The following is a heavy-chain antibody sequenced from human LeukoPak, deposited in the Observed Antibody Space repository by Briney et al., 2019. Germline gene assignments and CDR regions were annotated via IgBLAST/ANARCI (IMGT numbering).Heavy chain of an antibody. CDR2: ISSSSYI. J-gene: IGHJ4*02. D-gene: IGHD3-9*01. CDR3: ARGYSSYYDILTGYYEGVCTFDY. CDR1: GFTFSSYS. V-gene: IGHV3-21*01. Sequence: PGGSLRLSCAASGFTFSSYSMNWVRQAPGKGLEWVSSISSSSYIYYADSVKGRFTISRDNAKNSLYLQMNSLRAEDTAVYYCARGYSSYYDILTGYYEGVCTFDYWGQGTLVTVSS.